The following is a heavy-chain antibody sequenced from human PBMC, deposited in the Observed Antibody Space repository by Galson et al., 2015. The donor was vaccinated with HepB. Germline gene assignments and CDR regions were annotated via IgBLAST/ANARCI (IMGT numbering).Heavy chain of an antibody. CDR2: ISYDGSNK. D-gene: IGHD3-22*01. V-gene: IGHV3-30-3*01. CDR1: GLTFSSYA. Sequence: SLRLSCAASGLTFSSYAMHWVRQAPGKGLEWVAVISYDGSNKYYADSVKGRFTISRDNSKNTLYLQMNSLRAEDTAVYYCARDDYYDSSGHDAFDIWGQGTMVTVSS. J-gene: IGHJ3*02. CDR3: ARDDYYDSSGHDAFDI.